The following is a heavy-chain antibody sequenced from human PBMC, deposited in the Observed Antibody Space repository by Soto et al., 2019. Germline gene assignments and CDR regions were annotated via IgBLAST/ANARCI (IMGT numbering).Heavy chain of an antibody. Sequence: PGGSLRLSCAASGFTFSNAWMSWVRQAPGKGLEWVGRIKSKTDGGTTDYAAPVKGRFTISRDDSKNTLYLQMNSLKTEDTAVYYCTTEGLTGHQIYYYYGMDVWGQGTTVTVSS. V-gene: IGHV3-15*01. J-gene: IGHJ6*02. CDR3: TTEGLTGHQIYYYYGMDV. D-gene: IGHD3-9*01. CDR2: IKSKTDGGTT. CDR1: GFTFSNAW.